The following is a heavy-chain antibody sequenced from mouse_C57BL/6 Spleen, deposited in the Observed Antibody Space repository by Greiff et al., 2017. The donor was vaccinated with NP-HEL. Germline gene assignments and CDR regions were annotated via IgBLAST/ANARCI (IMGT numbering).Heavy chain of an antibody. CDR2: IDPSDSYT. CDR3: ARSLTTVVADY. Sequence: QVQLQQPGAELVRPGTSVKLSCKASGYTFTSYWMHWVKQRPGQGLEWIGVIDPSDSYTNYNQKFKGKATLTVDTSSNTANMPLSILTSEDSAVYYCARSLTTVVADYWGQGTTLTVSS. V-gene: IGHV1-59*01. D-gene: IGHD1-1*01. J-gene: IGHJ2*01. CDR1: GYTFTSYW.